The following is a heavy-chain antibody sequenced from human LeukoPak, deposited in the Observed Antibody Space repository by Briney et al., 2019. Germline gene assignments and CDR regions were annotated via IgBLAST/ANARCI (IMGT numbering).Heavy chain of an antibody. D-gene: IGHD3-16*01. CDR2: IYYSGST. J-gene: IGHJ1*01. V-gene: IGHV4-39*01. CDR3: ASGGSLFQH. CDR1: GGSISSSSYY. Sequence: PSETLSLTCTVSGGSISSSSYYWGWIRQPPGKGLEWIGSIYYSGSTYYIPSLKSRVTISVDTSKNQFSLKLSSVTAADTAVYYCASGGSLFQHWGQGTLVTVSS.